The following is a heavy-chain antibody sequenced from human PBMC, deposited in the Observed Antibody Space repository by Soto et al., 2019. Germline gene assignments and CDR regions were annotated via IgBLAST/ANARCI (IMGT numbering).Heavy chain of an antibody. Sequence: SETLSLTCAVYGGSFSGYYWSWIRQPPGKGLEWIGEINHSGSTNYNPSLKSRVTVSVDTSKNQFSLKLSSVTAADTAVYYCARGRGTYYYGSGSQRAWFDPWGPGTLVTVSS. CDR1: GGSFSGYY. V-gene: IGHV4-34*01. CDR3: ARGRGTYYYGSGSQRAWFDP. J-gene: IGHJ5*02. D-gene: IGHD3-10*01. CDR2: INHSGST.